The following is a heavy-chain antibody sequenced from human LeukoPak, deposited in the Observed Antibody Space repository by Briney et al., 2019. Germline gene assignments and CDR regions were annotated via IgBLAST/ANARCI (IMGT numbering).Heavy chain of an antibody. CDR1: GGSISRGNW. D-gene: IGHD6-13*01. Sequence: SGTLSLTCAVSGGSISRGNWWSWVRRPPGKGPEWIGEIYHSGSTNYNPSLKSRVTISVDTSKNQFSLKLSSVTAADTAVYYRAKKAAASAADYWGQGTLVTVSS. CDR3: AKKAAASAADY. V-gene: IGHV4-4*02. J-gene: IGHJ4*02. CDR2: IYHSGST.